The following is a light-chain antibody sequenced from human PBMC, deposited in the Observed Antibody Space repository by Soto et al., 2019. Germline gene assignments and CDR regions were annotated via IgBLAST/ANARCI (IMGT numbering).Light chain of an antibody. CDR2: AAS. V-gene: IGKV1-27*01. CDR1: QGISNY. Sequence: DIQMTQSPSSLSASVGDRVTITCRASQGISNYLAWYQQKPGKVPKLLIYAASSLQLGVPSRFSGSGSGTDFTLTISSLQPEGVATYYCQKYNSPPSLTFGGGTKVEIK. J-gene: IGKJ4*01. CDR3: QKYNSPPSLT.